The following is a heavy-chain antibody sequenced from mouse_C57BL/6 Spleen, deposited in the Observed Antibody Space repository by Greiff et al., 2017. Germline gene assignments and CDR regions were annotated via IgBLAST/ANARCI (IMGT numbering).Heavy chain of an antibody. CDR1: GYTFTDYY. CDR2: INPNNGGT. Sequence: EVQLQQSGPELVKPGASVKISCKASGYTFTDYYMNWVKQSHGKSLEWIGDINPNNGGTSYNQKFKGKATLTVDKSSSTAYMELRSLTAEDSAVYYCARWGVAMDYWGQGTSVTVSS. CDR3: ARWGVAMDY. V-gene: IGHV1-26*01. J-gene: IGHJ4*01.